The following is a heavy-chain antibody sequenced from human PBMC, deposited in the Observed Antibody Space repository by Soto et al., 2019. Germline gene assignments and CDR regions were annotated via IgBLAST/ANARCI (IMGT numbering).Heavy chain of an antibody. CDR2: IYWDEDK. D-gene: IGHD2-15*01. V-gene: IGHV2-5*02. Sequence: QITLKESGPTLVKPTQTLTLTCTFSGFSLSSSGVGVGWIRQPPGKAPEWLALIYWDEDKRYSPSLKTRLTITKDTSTNEVVLTMTNMDPVDTGTYYCAHKGGRGAGMDVWCQGTTVTVSS. CDR1: GFSLSSSGVG. J-gene: IGHJ6*02. CDR3: AHKGGRGAGMDV.